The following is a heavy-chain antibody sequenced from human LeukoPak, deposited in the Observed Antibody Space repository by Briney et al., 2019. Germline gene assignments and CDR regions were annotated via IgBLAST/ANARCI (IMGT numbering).Heavy chain of an antibody. CDR1: GGSICSFY. CDR3: ARQLGYFDY. CDR2: IYYSGST. Sequence: PSETLSLTCTVSGGSICSFYWSWIRPPPGKGRGWIGYIYYSGSTNYNPSLKSRVTISVDTSKNQFSLKLSSVTAADTAVYYCARQLGYFDYWGQGTLVTVSS. V-gene: IGHV4-59*01. J-gene: IGHJ4*02. D-gene: IGHD6-6*01.